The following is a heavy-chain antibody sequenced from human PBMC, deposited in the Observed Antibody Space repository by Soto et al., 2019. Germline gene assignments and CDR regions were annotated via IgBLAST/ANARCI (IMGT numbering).Heavy chain of an antibody. CDR3: ARRSGRSNWFDP. CDR2: IYYSGST. J-gene: IGHJ5*02. Sequence: SDTLSLTCTVSGGSLSSSSYYWGWIRQPPGKGLEWIGSIYYSGSTYYNPSLKSRVTISVNTSKNQFSLKLSSVTAADTAVYYCARRSGRSNWFDPWGQGTLVTVSS. CDR1: GGSLSSSSYY. V-gene: IGHV4-39*01. D-gene: IGHD2-15*01.